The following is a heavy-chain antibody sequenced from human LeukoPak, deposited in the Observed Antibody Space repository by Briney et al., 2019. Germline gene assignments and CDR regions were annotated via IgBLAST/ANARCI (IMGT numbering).Heavy chain of an antibody. CDR3: ASKPRRYSSGRSWFDP. D-gene: IGHD6-19*01. Sequence: SETLSLTCAVYGGSFSGYYWSWIRQPPGKGLEWIGEINHSGSTNYNPSLKSRVTISVDTSKNQFSLKLSSVTAADTAVYYCASKPRRYSSGRSWFDPWGQGTLVTVSS. V-gene: IGHV4-34*01. J-gene: IGHJ5*02. CDR2: INHSGST. CDR1: GGSFSGYY.